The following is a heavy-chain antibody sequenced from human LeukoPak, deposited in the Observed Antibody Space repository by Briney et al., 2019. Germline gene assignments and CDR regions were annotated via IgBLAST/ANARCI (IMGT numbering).Heavy chain of an antibody. CDR1: GGSISSYY. Sequence: SETLSLTCTVSGGSISSYYWSWIRQPPGKGLEWIGYVYYSGSTNYNPSLKSRVTISVGTSKNQFSLNLTSVTAADTAVYYCAREVGSGYGDYGNTGKIDYWGQGTLVTVSS. CDR3: AREVGSGYGDYGNTGKIDY. V-gene: IGHV4-59*12. D-gene: IGHD4-17*01. CDR2: VYYSGST. J-gene: IGHJ4*02.